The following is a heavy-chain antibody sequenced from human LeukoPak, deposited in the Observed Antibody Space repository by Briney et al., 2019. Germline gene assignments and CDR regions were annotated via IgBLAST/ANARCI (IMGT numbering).Heavy chain of an antibody. V-gene: IGHV1-2*02. Sequence: ASVKVSCKASGYTFTGYYMHWVRQAPGQGLERMGWINPNSGGTNYAQKFQGRVTMTTDTSISTAYMEVSRLRSDDTAVYYCARVRIGQQLDKYYYYAMDVWGQGTTVTVSS. CDR3: ARVRIGQQLDKYYYYAMDV. J-gene: IGHJ6*02. D-gene: IGHD6-13*01. CDR1: GYTFTGYY. CDR2: INPNSGGT.